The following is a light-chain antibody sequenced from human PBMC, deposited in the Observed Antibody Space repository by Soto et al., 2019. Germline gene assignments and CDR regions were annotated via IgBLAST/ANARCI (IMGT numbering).Light chain of an antibody. CDR1: QSVSSSY. CDR2: GAS. J-gene: IGKJ4*01. Sequence: EGVLTQSPGTLSLSTGERATLSCRASQSVSSSYLAWYQQKPGQAPRLLTYGASSRATGIPDRFSGSGSGTDFTLTISRLEPEDFAVYYCQQYGSSPLTFGGGTKVDIK. CDR3: QQYGSSPLT. V-gene: IGKV3-20*01.